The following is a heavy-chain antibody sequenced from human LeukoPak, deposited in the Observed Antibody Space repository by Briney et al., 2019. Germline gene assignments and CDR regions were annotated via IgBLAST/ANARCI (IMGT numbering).Heavy chain of an antibody. CDR3: ARVAVAGNYYYYYYMDV. CDR1: GFTFSSYA. V-gene: IGHV3-30*04. J-gene: IGHJ6*03. D-gene: IGHD6-19*01. Sequence: GGSLRLSCAASGFTFSSYAMHWVRQAPGKGLEWVAVISYDGSNKYYADSVKGRFTISRDNSKNTLYLQMNSLRAEDTAVYYCARVAVAGNYYYYYYMDVWGKGTTVTVSS. CDR2: ISYDGSNK.